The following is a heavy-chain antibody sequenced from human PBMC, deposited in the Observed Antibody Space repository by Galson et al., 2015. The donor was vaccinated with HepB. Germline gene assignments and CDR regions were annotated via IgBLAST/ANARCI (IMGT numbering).Heavy chain of an antibody. J-gene: IGHJ6*02. CDR3: ARVEVTVTTWGDSYYYYGMDV. CDR2: ISAYNGNT. D-gene: IGHD4-17*01. V-gene: IGHV1-18*04. Sequence: SVKVSCKASGYTFTSYGISWMRQAPGQGLEWMGWISAYNGNTNYAQKLQGRVTMTTDTSTTTAYMELRSLRSDDTAVYYCARVEVTVTTWGDSYYYYGMDVWGQGTTVTVSS. CDR1: GYTFTSYG.